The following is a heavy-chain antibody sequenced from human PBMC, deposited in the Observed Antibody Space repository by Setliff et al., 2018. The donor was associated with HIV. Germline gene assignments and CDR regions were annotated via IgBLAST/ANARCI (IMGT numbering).Heavy chain of an antibody. J-gene: IGHJ4*02. CDR3: ARAYFGSGIYY. CDR2: ISYTGST. Sequence: SETLSLTCTVSGGSISRGSYSWGWIRQPPGKGLEWIGSISYTGSTNYNPSLKSRVTISVDTSKNQFSLKLYSVTAADTAVYYCARAYFGSGIYYWGQGTLVTVSS. V-gene: IGHV4-39*07. CDR1: GGSISRGSYS. D-gene: IGHD3-10*01.